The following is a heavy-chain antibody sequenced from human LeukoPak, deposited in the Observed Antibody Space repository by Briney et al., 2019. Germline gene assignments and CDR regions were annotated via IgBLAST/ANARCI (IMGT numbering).Heavy chain of an antibody. Sequence: ASETLSLTCTVSGGSISSYYWSWIRQPAGKGLEWIGRIYTSGSTNYNPSLKSRVTMSVDTSKNQFSLKLSSVTAADTAVYYCARDRIVGATDAFDIWGQGTMVTVSS. CDR3: ARDRIVGATDAFDI. D-gene: IGHD1-26*01. CDR1: GGSISSYY. V-gene: IGHV4-4*07. CDR2: IYTSGST. J-gene: IGHJ3*02.